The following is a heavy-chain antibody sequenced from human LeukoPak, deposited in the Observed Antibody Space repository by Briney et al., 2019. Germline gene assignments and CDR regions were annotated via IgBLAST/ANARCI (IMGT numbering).Heavy chain of an antibody. J-gene: IGHJ4*02. D-gene: IGHD3-10*01. CDR1: GLSISNDW. CDR2: VKSKRAGETT. CDR3: TLIQGWGSGSYYRDF. V-gene: IGHV3-15*01. Sequence: KPGGSLRLSCAASGLSISNDWMSGVRQAPGKGREWVARVKSKRAGETTDYAAPVKGRFTISRDDSKNTLYLQMNSLKTEDTAVYYCTLIQGWGSGSYYRDFWGQGTLVTVSS.